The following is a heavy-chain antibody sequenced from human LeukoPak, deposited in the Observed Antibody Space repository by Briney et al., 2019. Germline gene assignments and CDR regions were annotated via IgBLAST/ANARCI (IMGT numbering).Heavy chain of an antibody. V-gene: IGHV1-18*01. CDR1: GYTFTSYG. CDR2: ISAYNGNT. CDR3: ARVVEDIAAAVYYFDY. J-gene: IGHJ4*02. D-gene: IGHD6-13*01. Sequence: ASVTVSCKASGYTFTSYGISWVRQAPGQGREWMGWISAYNGNTNYAQKLQGRVTITTDTSTSTAYMELRSLRSDDTAVYYCARVVEDIAAAVYYFDYWGQGTLVTVSS.